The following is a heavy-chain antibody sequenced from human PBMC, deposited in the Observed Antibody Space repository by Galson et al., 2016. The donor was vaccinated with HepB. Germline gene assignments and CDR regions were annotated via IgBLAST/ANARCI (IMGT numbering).Heavy chain of an antibody. V-gene: IGHV3-23*01. CDR1: GFSFSTCA. J-gene: IGHJ4*02. Sequence: SLRLSCAASGFSFSTCAMTWVRQAPGKGLEWVAAISGSGAATYYADSVQGRFSISRDNAKNSVYLQMNSLRAEDTAVYFCVRADGSTIFGMAYDSWGQGTLVIVSS. CDR3: VRADGSTIFGMAYDS. CDR2: ISGSGAAT. D-gene: IGHD3-3*01.